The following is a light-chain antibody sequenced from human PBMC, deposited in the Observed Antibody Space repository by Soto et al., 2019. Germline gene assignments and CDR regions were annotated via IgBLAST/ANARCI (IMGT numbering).Light chain of an antibody. CDR2: AAS. J-gene: IGKJ5*01. CDR1: QGITSSY. CDR3: QQSYSPIT. V-gene: IGKV1-39*01. Sequence: DIQMTHSPSSLSASVGDRLTITSRASQGITSSYLQWYQHRPGKAPKLLIYAASTLQSGVPSRFSGSGSGTDFTLTISSLQPEDFATYYCQQSYSPITFGQGTRLEIK.